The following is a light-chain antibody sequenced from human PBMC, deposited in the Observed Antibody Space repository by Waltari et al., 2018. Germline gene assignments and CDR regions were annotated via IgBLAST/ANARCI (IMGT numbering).Light chain of an antibody. V-gene: IGKV3-20*01. CDR1: QGVGKY. Sequence: EIVLTQSPGTLSLSPGVRATLSCRASQGVGKYLAWYQQRAGQAPRLLLYHASIRATGIPDRFSGSEYGTDFSLTSNRLEPEDFAVYYCQKYDFLPATFGQGTTVEIK. CDR2: HAS. CDR3: QKYDFLPAT. J-gene: IGKJ1*01.